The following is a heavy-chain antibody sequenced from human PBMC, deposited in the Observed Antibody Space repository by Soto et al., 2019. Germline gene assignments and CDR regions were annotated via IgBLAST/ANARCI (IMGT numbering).Heavy chain of an antibody. J-gene: IGHJ4*02. D-gene: IGHD2-21*02. Sequence: QVQLVQSGTEVKRPGASVKVSCKASGYTFSNYGVSWMRQAPGQGLEWVGWFNPANQNTYYEQKFQDRVSMTADTSTSTAYMELRGLRSDDTAVYYCARVKFGDPFDFWGQGTLVTVSS. V-gene: IGHV1-18*01. CDR3: ARVKFGDPFDF. CDR1: GYTFSNYG. CDR2: FNPANQNT.